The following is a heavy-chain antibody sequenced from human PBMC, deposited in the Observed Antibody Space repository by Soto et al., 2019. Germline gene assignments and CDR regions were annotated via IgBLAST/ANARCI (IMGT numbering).Heavy chain of an antibody. CDR1: GGSISSSSYY. D-gene: IGHD3-3*01. V-gene: IGHV4-39*01. CDR3: ARQGNYDFWSGTPNNWFDP. J-gene: IGHJ5*02. Sequence: PSETLSLTCTVSGGSISSSSYYWGWIRQPPGKGLEWIGSIYYSGSTYYNPSLKSRVTISVDTSKNQFSLKLSSVTAADTAVYYCARQGNYDFWSGTPNNWFDPWGQGTPVTVSS. CDR2: IYYSGST.